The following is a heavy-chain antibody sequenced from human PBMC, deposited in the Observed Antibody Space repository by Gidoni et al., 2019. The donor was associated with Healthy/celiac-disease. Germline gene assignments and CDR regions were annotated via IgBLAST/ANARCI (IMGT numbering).Heavy chain of an antibody. D-gene: IGHD3-10*01. Sequence: QVQLVQSGAEVQKPGASVTVSCQASGCTFPSYAMHWVRQAAGQRLEWMGWINAGNGNTKYAQKFNGRVTITSDTSASTAYMELSSLRSEDTAVDYGARDLADLWFGELLNWGQGTLVTVSS. CDR1: GCTFPSYA. CDR3: ARDLADLWFGELLN. V-gene: IGHV1-3*01. J-gene: IGHJ4*02. CDR2: INAGNGNT.